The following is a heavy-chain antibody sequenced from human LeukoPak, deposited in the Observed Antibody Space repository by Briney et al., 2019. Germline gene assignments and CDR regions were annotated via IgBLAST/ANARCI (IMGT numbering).Heavy chain of an antibody. V-gene: IGHV3-30-3*01. Sequence: GGSLRLSCSASGFTFSSYAMHWVRQAPGKGLEWVAVISYDGSNKYYADSVKGRFTISRDNSKNTLYLQMNSLRAEDTAVYYCARETGSAVGSTDFDYWGQGTLVTVSS. CDR1: GFTFSSYA. CDR3: ARETGSAVGSTDFDY. J-gene: IGHJ4*02. CDR2: ISYDGSNK. D-gene: IGHD4-17*01.